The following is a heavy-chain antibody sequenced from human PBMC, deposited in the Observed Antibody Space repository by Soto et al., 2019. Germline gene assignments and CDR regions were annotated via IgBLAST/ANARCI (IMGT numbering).Heavy chain of an antibody. J-gene: IGHJ4*02. CDR3: ARARPYKAVAGSSTREYYFDY. V-gene: IGHV1-3*01. CDR1: GYTFTSYA. CDR2: INAGNGNT. D-gene: IGHD6-19*01. Sequence: ASVKVSCKASGYTFTSYAMHWVRQAPGQRLEWMGWINAGNGNTKYSQKFQGGVTITRDTSASTAYMELSSLRSEDTAVYYCARARPYKAVAGSSTREYYFDYWGQGTLVTVSS.